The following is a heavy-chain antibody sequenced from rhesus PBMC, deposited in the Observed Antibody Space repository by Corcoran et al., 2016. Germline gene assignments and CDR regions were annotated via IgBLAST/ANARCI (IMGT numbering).Heavy chain of an antibody. V-gene: IGHV4S10*01. CDR2: IYGGSTST. CDR3: ARKIAGATISTFDY. CDR1: GGSTSDGYW. D-gene: IGHD1-14*01. Sequence: QVQLQESGPGLVKPSETLSLTCAVPGGSTSDGYWWTWIRQPPGKGLEWIGYIYGGSTSTNYNPSLKSRVSISKDTSKNQFSLKVSSVNVADTAVYYCARKIAGATISTFDYWGQGVLVTVSS. J-gene: IGHJ4*01.